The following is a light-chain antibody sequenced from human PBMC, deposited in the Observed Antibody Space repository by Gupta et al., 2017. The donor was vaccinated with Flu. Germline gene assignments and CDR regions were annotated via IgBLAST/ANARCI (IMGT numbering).Light chain of an antibody. V-gene: IGLV3-21*02. Sequence: GETATITCAGDNIGSEYLHWYQQKAGQAPMLVFYDNKKRPSGIAERFSGSKSARKATLTISGVEAGDEADYFCQSGNSRDDHGVFGGGTKLTVL. CDR2: DNK. CDR1: NIGSEY. J-gene: IGLJ3*02. CDR3: QSGNSRDDHGV.